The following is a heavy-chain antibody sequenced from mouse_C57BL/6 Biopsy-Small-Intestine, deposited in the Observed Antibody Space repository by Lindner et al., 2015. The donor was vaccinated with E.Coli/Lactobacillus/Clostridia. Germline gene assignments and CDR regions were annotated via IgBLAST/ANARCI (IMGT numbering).Heavy chain of an antibody. CDR1: GYTFTSFW. V-gene: IGHV1-52*01. D-gene: IGHD4-1*01. J-gene: IGHJ1*01. CDR2: IDPSDSET. CDR3: AREGLTGTWYFDV. Sequence: VQLQESGAEMVRPGASVKLSCKASGYTFTSFWMHWVKQRPGQGLEWIGKIDPSDSETHYNQKFKDKATLTVDKSSSTAYMQLNSLTSEDSAVYYCAREGLTGTWYFDVWGAGTTVTVSS.